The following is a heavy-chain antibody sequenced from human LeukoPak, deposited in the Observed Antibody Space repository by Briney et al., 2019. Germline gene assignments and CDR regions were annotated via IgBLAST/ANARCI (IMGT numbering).Heavy chain of an antibody. J-gene: IGHJ4*02. V-gene: IGHV3-7*01. CDR1: GFTFSSYW. Sequence: GGSLRLSCAASGFTFSSYWMSWVRQAPGKGLEWVANIKQDGSEKYYVDSVKGRFTISRDNAKNSLYLQMNSLRAEDTAVYYCVRERYCSSTSCYELDYWGQGTLVTVSS. D-gene: IGHD2-2*01. CDR2: IKQDGSEK. CDR3: VRERYCSSTSCYELDY.